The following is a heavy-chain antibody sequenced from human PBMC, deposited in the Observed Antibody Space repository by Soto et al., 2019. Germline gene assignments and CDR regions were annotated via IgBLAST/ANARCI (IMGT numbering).Heavy chain of an antibody. CDR2: IIPLLGTA. CDR1: GGMFSSYT. Sequence: QVQLVQSGAEVKKPGSSVKVSCKASGGMFSSYTISWVRQAPGQGLEWVGRIIPLLGTANYAQKFQGRVPITAEKATSTACMALSCLRSADTAVYYCARGNNWNEAMYFDVWGQGTMVTVSS. V-gene: IGHV1-69*08. D-gene: IGHD1-1*01. CDR3: ARGNNWNEAMYFDV. J-gene: IGHJ3*01.